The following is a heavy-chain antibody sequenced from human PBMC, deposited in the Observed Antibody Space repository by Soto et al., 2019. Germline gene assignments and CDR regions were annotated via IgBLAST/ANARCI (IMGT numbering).Heavy chain of an antibody. D-gene: IGHD3-10*01. J-gene: IGHJ5*02. V-gene: IGHV4-59*01. Sequence: LSLTCTVSGGSISSYYWSWIRQPPGKGLEWIGYIYYSGSTNYNPSLKSRVTISVDTSKDQFSLKLSSVTAADTAVYYCARVRLVRGVIPTKWFDPWGQGTLVTVSS. CDR2: IYYSGST. CDR3: ARVRLVRGVIPTKWFDP. CDR1: GGSISSYY.